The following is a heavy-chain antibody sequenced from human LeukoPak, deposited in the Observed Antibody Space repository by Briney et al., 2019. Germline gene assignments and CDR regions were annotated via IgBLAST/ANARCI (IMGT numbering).Heavy chain of an antibody. V-gene: IGHV3-33*01. CDR3: AREVRESGLRYFDL. J-gene: IGHJ2*01. CDR2: IGYDGTNE. Sequence: PGGSLRLSCAASGFTFSSYGMHWVRQAPGKGLEWVALIGYDGTNEYYAGSVKGRFTISRENAKNSVYLQMNTLRVGDTAVYYCAREVRESGLRYFDLWGRGTLVTVSS. CDR1: GFTFSSYG. D-gene: IGHD2-15*01.